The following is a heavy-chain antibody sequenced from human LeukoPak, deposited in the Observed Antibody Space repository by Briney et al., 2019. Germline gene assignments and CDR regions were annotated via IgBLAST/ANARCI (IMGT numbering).Heavy chain of an antibody. CDR2: ISGSGGST. Sequence: GALRLSFAASGFPFAGFAMSRVRQSPGKGLEWVSVISGSGGSTYYADSVKGRFTISRDNSNNTLSLQMNGLRAEDTAVYNCARIDQEKYWFFDLWGRGTLVTVSS. V-gene: IGHV3-23*01. D-gene: IGHD2-2*01. CDR1: GFPFAGFA. J-gene: IGHJ2*01. CDR3: ARIDQEKYWFFDL.